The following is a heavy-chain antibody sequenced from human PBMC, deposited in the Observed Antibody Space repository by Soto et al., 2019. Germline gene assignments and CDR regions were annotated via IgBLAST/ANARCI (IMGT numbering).Heavy chain of an antibody. J-gene: IGHJ3*02. CDR2: IYYSGST. CDR3: ASVGYYDSSGYYPYGAFDI. Sequence: TSETLSLTCTVSGGSISSYYWSWIRQPPGKGLEWIGYIYYSGSTNYNPSLKSRVTISVDTSKNQFSLKLSSVTAADTAVYCCASVGYYDSSGYYPYGAFDIWGQGTMVTVSS. D-gene: IGHD3-22*01. CDR1: GGSISSYY. V-gene: IGHV4-59*01.